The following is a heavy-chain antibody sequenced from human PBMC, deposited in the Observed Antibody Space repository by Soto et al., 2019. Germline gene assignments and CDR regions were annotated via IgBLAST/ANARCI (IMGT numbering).Heavy chain of an antibody. V-gene: IGHV1-69*01. J-gene: IGHJ4*02. CDR1: GGPFSISA. CDR2: ILPIFGTA. CDR3: ARGETRGYSYRLNLN. D-gene: IGHD5-18*01. Sequence: SGKVSCDASGGPFSISAISWVRQAPGQGLEWMGGILPIFGTANYAQKFQGRVTITADEPTSTAYMELSSLRSEDAAVYYCARGETRGYSYRLNLNCGQRTLVTVSP.